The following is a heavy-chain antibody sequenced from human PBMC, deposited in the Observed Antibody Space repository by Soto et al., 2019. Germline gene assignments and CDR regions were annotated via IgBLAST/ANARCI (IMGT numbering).Heavy chain of an antibody. D-gene: IGHD7-27*01. Sequence: LSLTCAASGFTFSSYWMSWVRQAPGKGLEWVANIKQDGSEKYYVDSVKGRFTISRDNAKNSLYLQMNSLRAEDTAVYYCARDWGDLDYWGQGTLVTVSS. CDR3: ARDWGDLDY. J-gene: IGHJ4*02. CDR2: IKQDGSEK. CDR1: GFTFSSYW. V-gene: IGHV3-7*03.